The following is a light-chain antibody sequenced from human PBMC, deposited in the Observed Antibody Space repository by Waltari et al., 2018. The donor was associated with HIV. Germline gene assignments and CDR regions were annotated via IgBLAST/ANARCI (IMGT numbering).Light chain of an antibody. V-gene: IGKV4-1*01. J-gene: IGKJ4*01. CDR2: WAS. CDR3: QQYFNAPIT. CDR1: RSILYNSNNKNY. Sequence: DIVMTQSPDSLALSLGERATINCKSSRSILYNSNNKNYSAWYQQKPGQPPQLLIYWASTREFGVPDRFSGSGSGTNFTLTISSLQTEDVAVYYCQQYFNAPITFGGGTRVEI.